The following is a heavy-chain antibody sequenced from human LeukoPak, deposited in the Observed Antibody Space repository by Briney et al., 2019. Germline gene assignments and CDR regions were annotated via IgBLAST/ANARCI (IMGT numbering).Heavy chain of an antibody. V-gene: IGHV4-39*07. CDR1: GASISISSYY. D-gene: IGHD3-22*01. CDR2: IYYSGNT. Sequence: SETLSLTCTVSGASISISSYYWGWIRQTPGKGLEWIGTIYYSGNTYYNPSLNSRVSMSVDTSKNQFSLKLSSVTAADTAVYYCARVYYYDSSGSANWFDPWGQGTLVTVSS. J-gene: IGHJ5*02. CDR3: ARVYYYDSSGSANWFDP.